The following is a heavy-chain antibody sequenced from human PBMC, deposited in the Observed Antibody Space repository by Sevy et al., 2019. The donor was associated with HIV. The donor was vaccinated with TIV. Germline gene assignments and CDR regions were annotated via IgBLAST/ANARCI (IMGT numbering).Heavy chain of an antibody. CDR1: GFTFSSYD. V-gene: IGHV3-48*03. D-gene: IGHD3-16*01. CDR2: ISSSGSSI. Sequence: GGSLRLSCTASGFTFSSYDMNWVRQAPGKGLEWVSKISSSGSSIYYADSVKGRFTISRDNAKNSLNLQMSSLRAEDTAVYYCVRDSRIMVTFGGDYWGQGTLVTVSS. J-gene: IGHJ4*02. CDR3: VRDSRIMVTFGGDY.